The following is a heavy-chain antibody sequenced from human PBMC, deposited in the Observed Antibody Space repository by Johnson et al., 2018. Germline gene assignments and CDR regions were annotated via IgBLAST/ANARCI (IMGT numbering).Heavy chain of an antibody. CDR1: GFTFDDYA. V-gene: IGHV3-9*01. Sequence: EVQLVESGGGLVQPGRSXRLSCAASGFTFDDYALHWVRQAPGKGLEWVSGISWNSGSIGYADSVKGRFTISRDHAKKSLYLQMKSLGPEDTAVYYCAREGDQYMDVWGQGTTVTVSS. CDR2: ISWNSGSI. D-gene: IGHD3-16*01. J-gene: IGHJ6*03. CDR3: AREGDQYMDV.